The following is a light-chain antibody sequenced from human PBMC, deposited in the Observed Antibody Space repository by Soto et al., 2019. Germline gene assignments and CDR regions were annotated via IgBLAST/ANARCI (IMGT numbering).Light chain of an antibody. J-gene: IGKJ5*01. Sequence: DIVMTQSPLSLRVTPGEPASISCRSSQSLLHSNGYNYLDWYLQKPGQSPQLLIYLGSNRASGVPDRFSGSGSGTDFALKISRVEAEDVGVYYCMQSLQTRITFSQGTRLEI. CDR3: MQSLQTRIT. CDR1: QSLLHSNGYNY. CDR2: LGS. V-gene: IGKV2-28*01.